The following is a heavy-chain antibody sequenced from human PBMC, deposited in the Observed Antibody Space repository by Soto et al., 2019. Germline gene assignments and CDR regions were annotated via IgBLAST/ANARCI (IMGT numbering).Heavy chain of an antibody. D-gene: IGHD2-21*01. Sequence: ASVKVSCKASGYAFTNYYMHWVRQAPGQGLEWMGVINPSGGSTTYAQKFQGRVTMTRDTSTSTVYMELSSLISEDTTEYYCAREASKYSGMDVWGQGTTVTVSS. J-gene: IGHJ6*02. CDR1: GYAFTNYY. CDR3: AREASKYSGMDV. CDR2: INPSGGST. V-gene: IGHV1-46*01.